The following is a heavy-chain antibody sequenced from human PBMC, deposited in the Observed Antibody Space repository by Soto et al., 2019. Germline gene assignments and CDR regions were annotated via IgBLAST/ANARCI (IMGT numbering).Heavy chain of an antibody. J-gene: IGHJ4*02. Sequence: PSETLSLTCTVSGGSISSYYCSCIRQPPGKGLEWIGYIYYSGSTNYNPSLKSRVTISVDTSKNQFSLKLSSVTAADTAVYYCARKTAAGSPHDYWGQGTLVTVSS. V-gene: IGHV4-59*08. CDR2: IYYSGST. D-gene: IGHD6-13*01. CDR3: ARKTAAGSPHDY. CDR1: GGSISSYY.